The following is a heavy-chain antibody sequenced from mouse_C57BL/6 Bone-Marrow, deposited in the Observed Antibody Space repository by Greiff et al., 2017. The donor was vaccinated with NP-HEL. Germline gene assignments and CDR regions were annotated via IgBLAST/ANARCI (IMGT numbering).Heavy chain of an antibody. D-gene: IGHD1-1*01. CDR1: GYTFTSYW. CDR2: IYPGNSDT. CDR3: TRAYYYGSSYWDY. J-gene: IGHJ2*01. V-gene: IGHV1-5*01. Sequence: VQLQQSGTVLARPGASVKMSCKTSGYTFTSYWMHWVNQRPGQGLEWIGAIYPGNSDTSYNQKFKGKAKLTAVASASTAYMELSSLTNEDSAVYYCTRAYYYGSSYWDYWGQGTTLTVSS.